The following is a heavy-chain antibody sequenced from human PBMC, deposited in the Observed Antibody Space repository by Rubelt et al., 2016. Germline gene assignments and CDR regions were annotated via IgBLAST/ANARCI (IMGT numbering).Heavy chain of an antibody. CDR3: AKIEVKEFDY. V-gene: IGHV3-15*07. D-gene: IGHD2-21*01. Sequence: SNAWMNWVRQAPGKGLEWVGRIKSKTDGGTKEYAAPVKGRFTISRDDSKKTLYLQMNSLRVEDTAIYYCAKIEVKEFDYWGQGTLVTVSS. CDR1: SNAW. J-gene: IGHJ4*02. CDR2: IKSKTDGGTK.